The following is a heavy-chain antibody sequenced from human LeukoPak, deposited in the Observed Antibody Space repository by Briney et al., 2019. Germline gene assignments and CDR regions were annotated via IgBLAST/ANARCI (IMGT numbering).Heavy chain of an antibody. CDR1: GLTFSGSW. V-gene: IGHV3-7*01. D-gene: IGHD2-21*01. CDR3: AKSGTYFDFDH. CDR2: IDRDGGEK. J-gene: IGHJ4*02. Sequence: GGSLRLSCAASGLTFSGSWMSWVRQAPGQGLEWAALIDRDGGEKYYGDSVKGRFTISRDNTKNSLYLQMNSLIPEDTAVYYCAKSGTYFDFDHWGQGTLVTVTS.